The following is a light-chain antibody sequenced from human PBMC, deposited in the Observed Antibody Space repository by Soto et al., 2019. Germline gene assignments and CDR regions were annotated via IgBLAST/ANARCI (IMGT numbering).Light chain of an antibody. Sequence: EIVLTQFPGTLSLSPGERATLSCRASQTVSSSDLAWFQQRPGQAPRLLIYGACRRATGIPDRFSASESGTDVTLSISRLEPKDLAVYFCQHYSRAPLTFGQGTKVDIK. V-gene: IGKV3-20*01. CDR2: GAC. CDR1: QTVSSSD. CDR3: QHYSRAPLT. J-gene: IGKJ1*01.